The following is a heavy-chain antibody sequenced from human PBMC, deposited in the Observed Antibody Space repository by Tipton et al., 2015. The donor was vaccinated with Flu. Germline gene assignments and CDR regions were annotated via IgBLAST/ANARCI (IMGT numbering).Heavy chain of an antibody. CDR2: ISTPGNT. D-gene: IGHD3-10*01. CDR3: ARGSPYGSGSRRRFDP. V-gene: IGHV4-4*07. CDR1: GGSIGNYY. J-gene: IGHJ5*02. Sequence: TLSLTCNVSGGSIGNYYWRWIRQPAGKGLEWIGRISTPGNTNYNPSLKSRVAMSMDTSKNQFSLSLRSVTAADTALYYCARGSPYGSGSRRRFDPWGQGMLVTVSS.